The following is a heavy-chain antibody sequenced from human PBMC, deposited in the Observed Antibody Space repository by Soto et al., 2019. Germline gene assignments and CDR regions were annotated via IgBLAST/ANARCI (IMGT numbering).Heavy chain of an antibody. CDR1: GFTFSTYA. CDR3: AKDKTCSITTCLPFDY. J-gene: IGHJ4*02. Sequence: PGGSLRLYCAASGFTFSTYAMSWVRQAPVKGLEWVSGVSGSGYSTYYADSVKGRFTISRDNSKNTLYLQLNSLRAEDTAVYYCAKDKTCSITTCLPFDYWGQGTLVTVSS. V-gene: IGHV3-23*01. CDR2: VSGSGYST. D-gene: IGHD2-2*01.